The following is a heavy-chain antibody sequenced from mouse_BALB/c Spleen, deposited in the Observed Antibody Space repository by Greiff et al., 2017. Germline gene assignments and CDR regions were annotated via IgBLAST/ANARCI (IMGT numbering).Heavy chain of an antibody. Sequence: EVKLMESGPGLVKPSQSLSLTCTVTGYSITSDYAWNWIRQFPGNKLEWMGYISYSGSTSYNPSLKSRISITRDTSKNQFFLQLNSVTTEDTATYYCARQWNLYFDYWGQGTTLTVSS. V-gene: IGHV3-2*02. CDR2: ISYSGST. CDR3: ARQWNLYFDY. J-gene: IGHJ2*01. CDR1: GYSITSDYA.